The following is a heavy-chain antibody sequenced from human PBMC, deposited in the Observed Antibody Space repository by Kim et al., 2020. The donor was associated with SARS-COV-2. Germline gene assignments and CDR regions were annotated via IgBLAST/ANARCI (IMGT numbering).Heavy chain of an antibody. V-gene: IGHV1-24*01. CDR2: FDPEDGET. CDR1: GYTLTELS. CDR3: ATEPLYGSGSSPT. Sequence: ASVKVSCKVSGYTLTELSMHWVRQAPGKGLEWMGGFDPEDGETIYAQKFQGRVTMPEDTSTDTAYMELSSLRSEDTAVYYCATEPLYGSGSSPTWGQGTLVTVSS. J-gene: IGHJ5*02. D-gene: IGHD3-10*01.